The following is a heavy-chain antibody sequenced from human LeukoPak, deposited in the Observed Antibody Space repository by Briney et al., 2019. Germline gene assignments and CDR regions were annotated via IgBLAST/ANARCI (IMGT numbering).Heavy chain of an antibody. Sequence: GESLKISCKGSGYSFKIYWIGWVRQVPGKGLEWMGIIYPGDSDTTYSPSFQGQVTISADKSISTAYLQWSSLKASDTAMYYCARRDGYCSSTSCYADYYYGMDVWGQGTTVTVSS. CDR1: GYSFKIYW. CDR2: IYPGDSDT. V-gene: IGHV5-51*01. J-gene: IGHJ6*02. D-gene: IGHD2-2*01. CDR3: ARRDGYCSSTSCYADYYYGMDV.